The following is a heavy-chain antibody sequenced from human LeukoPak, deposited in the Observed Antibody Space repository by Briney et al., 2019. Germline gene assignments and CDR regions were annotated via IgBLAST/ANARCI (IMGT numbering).Heavy chain of an antibody. J-gene: IGHJ2*01. D-gene: IGHD6-19*01. CDR2: IYHSGGT. CDR1: GGSISNSNW. Sequence: SGTLSLTCAVSGGSISNSNWWIWVRQPPGKGLEWIGEIYHSGGTNYNPSLKSRVTISVDKSKNQFSLNLNSVTAADTAVCYCARSIAVAGNLWYFDLWGRGTLVTLSS. CDR3: ARSIAVAGNLWYFDL. V-gene: IGHV4-4*02.